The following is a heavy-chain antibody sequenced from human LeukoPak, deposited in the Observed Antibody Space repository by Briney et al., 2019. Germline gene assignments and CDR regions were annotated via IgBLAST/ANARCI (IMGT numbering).Heavy chain of an antibody. CDR1: GFTFSNYA. D-gene: IGHD6-19*01. CDR2: ISGSGGST. CDR3: ATGVRGYNSALDY. J-gene: IGHJ4*02. V-gene: IGHV3-23*01. Sequence: PGGSLRLSCAASGFTFSNYAMNWVRQAPGKGLEWVSAISGSGGSTYYAGSVKGRFTISRDNAKNSLYLQMNSLRAEDTAVYYCATGVRGYNSALDYWGQGTLVTVSP.